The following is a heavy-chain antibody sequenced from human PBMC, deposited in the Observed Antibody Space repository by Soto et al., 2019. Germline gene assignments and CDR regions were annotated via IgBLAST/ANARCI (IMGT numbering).Heavy chain of an antibody. J-gene: IGHJ6*02. Sequence: QVQLVQSGAEVKKPGASVKVSYVASGYTFTDHYIHWVRQAPGQGLEWMGWINPHSGDTIYAQKFQDRVTLTRDTSISTAYIELSRLRSDDTAVYYCARGRTVNFYGMDVWGQGTTVTVSS. CDR3: ARGRTVNFYGMDV. V-gene: IGHV1-2*02. D-gene: IGHD4-17*01. CDR1: GYTFTDHY. CDR2: INPHSGDT.